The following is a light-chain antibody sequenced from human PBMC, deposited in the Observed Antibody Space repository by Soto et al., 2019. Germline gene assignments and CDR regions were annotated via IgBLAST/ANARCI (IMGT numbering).Light chain of an antibody. CDR3: QQYYSTPLT. CDR1: QSVLYSSNNKNY. CDR2: WAS. J-gene: IGKJ4*02. V-gene: IGKV4-1*01. Sequence: DIVMTQSPDSMAVSLGERAPINCKSSQSVLYSSNNKNYLAWYQQKPGQPPKLLIYWASTRESGVPDRFSGSGSGTDFTLTISSLQAEDVAVYYCQQYYSTPLTFCGGTKVDI.